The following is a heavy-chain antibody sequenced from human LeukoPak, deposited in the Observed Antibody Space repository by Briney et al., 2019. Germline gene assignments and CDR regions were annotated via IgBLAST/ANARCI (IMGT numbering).Heavy chain of an antibody. V-gene: IGHV4-30-2*01. CDR2: IYHSGST. Sequence: PSETLSLTCAVSGGSISSGGYSWSWIRQPPGKGLEWIGYIYHSGSTYYNPSLKSRVTISVDRSKNQFSLQLNSVTPEDTAVYYCARGRVYCSSTSCYSVDFDYWGQGTLVTVSS. CDR1: GGSISSGGYS. D-gene: IGHD2-2*01. J-gene: IGHJ4*02. CDR3: ARGRVYCSSTSCYSVDFDY.